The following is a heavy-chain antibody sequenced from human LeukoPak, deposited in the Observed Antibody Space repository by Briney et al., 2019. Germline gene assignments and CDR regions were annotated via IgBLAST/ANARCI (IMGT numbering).Heavy chain of an antibody. CDR2: INPNSGGT. D-gene: IGHD6-6*01. V-gene: IGHV1-2*02. CDR1: GYTFTGYY. J-gene: IGHJ6*03. CDR3: ASSYSSSSLFYYYMDV. Sequence: GASVKVSCKASGYTFTGYYMHWVRQAPGQGLEWMGWINPNSGGTNYAQKFQGRVTMTRDTSISAAYMELSRLRSDDTAVYYCASSYSSSSLFYYYMDVWGKGTTVTVSS.